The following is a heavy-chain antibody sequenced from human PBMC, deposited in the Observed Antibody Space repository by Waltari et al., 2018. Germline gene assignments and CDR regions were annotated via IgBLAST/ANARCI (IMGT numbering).Heavy chain of an antibody. V-gene: IGHV1-2*02. D-gene: IGHD3-9*01. CDR3: ARDFQTGNFFVS. CDR1: GYTSSGSL. Sequence: QVQLVQSGAEVKEPGASVKVSCRASGYTSSGSLIHWVRQAPGQGLEWMGWINLDSDDNKYGKKFRGRVTVTGDSAITTAYMELRGLRSDDSAMYYCARDFQTGNFFVSWGQGTLVTVSS. CDR2: INLDSDDN. J-gene: IGHJ4*02.